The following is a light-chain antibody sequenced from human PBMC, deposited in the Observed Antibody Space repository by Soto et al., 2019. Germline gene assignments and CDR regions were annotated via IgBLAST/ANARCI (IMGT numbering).Light chain of an antibody. V-gene: IGKV1-39*01. CDR1: QSIRSY. CDR2: ATS. J-gene: IGKJ3*01. Sequence: DIPMTQSPSSLSAPVGDRVTITCWASQSIRSYLNWYQQKPGKAPKLLIYATSILQTGVPSKFSDSSSGTDFTLTIRSLQPEEFATYFCQQSYIDRITCGPGTRVDIE. CDR3: QQSYIDRIT.